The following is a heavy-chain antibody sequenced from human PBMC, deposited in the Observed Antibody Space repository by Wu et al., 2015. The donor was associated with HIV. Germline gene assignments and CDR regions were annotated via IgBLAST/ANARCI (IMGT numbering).Heavy chain of an antibody. Sequence: QVQLVQSGAEVKKPGASVKISCTASGYTFTSYYLHWVRQAPGQGLEWMGIINPSGGSTSFAQKFQGRVSMTRDTSTNTMYMELSSLRSEDTAVYYCARDERGYCSYPSCFTRPGPFDFWGQGTLVTVSS. D-gene: IGHD2-2*02. CDR2: INPSGGST. J-gene: IGHJ4*02. V-gene: IGHV1-46*01. CDR1: GYTFTSYY. CDR3: ARDERGYCSYPSCFTRPGPFDF.